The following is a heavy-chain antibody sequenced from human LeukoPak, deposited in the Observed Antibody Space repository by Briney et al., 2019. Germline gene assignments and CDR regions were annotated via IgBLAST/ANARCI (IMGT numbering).Heavy chain of an antibody. J-gene: IGHJ4*02. CDR3: ATDLGDYGDYTYDY. Sequence: GGSLRLSCAASGFTFSSYAMSWVRQAPGKGLEWVSAISGSGGRIYYADSVKGRFTISRDNSKNMLYLQMNSLRAEDTAVYYCATDLGDYGDYTYDYWGQGTLVTVSS. V-gene: IGHV3-23*01. D-gene: IGHD4-17*01. CDR1: GFTFSSYA. CDR2: ISGSGGRI.